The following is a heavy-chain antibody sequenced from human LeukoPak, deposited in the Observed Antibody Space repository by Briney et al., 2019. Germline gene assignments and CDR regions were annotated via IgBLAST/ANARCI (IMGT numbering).Heavy chain of an antibody. D-gene: IGHD6-19*01. J-gene: IGHJ4*02. CDR2: INPGGGST. CDR3: ARDEVAGTYYFDN. Sequence: APVKVSCKASGYTFTNHYMHWVRHPPGQALEWMVIINPGGGSTSYPQKFQGRVTMTRDTSTSTVCMELSSLRSEDTAFYFCARDEVAGTYYFDNWGQGTLVTVSS. V-gene: IGHV1-46*01. CDR1: GYTFTNHY.